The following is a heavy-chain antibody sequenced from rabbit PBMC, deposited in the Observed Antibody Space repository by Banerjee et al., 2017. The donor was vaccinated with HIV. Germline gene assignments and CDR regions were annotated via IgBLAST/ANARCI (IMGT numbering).Heavy chain of an antibody. D-gene: IGHD4-1*01. J-gene: IGHJ4*01. CDR3: ARDLAGVIGGNFKL. CDR1: GFSFSSDG. CDR2: IYTGSGST. V-gene: IGHV1S40*01. Sequence: QSLEESGGDLVKPGASLTLTCPASGFSFSSDGISWVRQAPGKGLEWIASIYTGSGSTYYASWAKGRFTISKTSSTTVTLQMTSLTAADTATYFCARDLAGVIGGNFKLWGPGTLVTVS.